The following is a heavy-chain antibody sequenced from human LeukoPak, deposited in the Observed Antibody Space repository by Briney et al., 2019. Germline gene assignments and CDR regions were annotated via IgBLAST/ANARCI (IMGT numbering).Heavy chain of an antibody. V-gene: IGHV3-15*01. D-gene: IGHD5/OR15-5a*01. Sequence: GGSLRLSCAASGFSFTNAWMNWVRQAPGKGLEWVGRIKSKTDGGAIHYAALVRGRFSISRDDSINTVYLQMDSLKADDTAVYYCLTRLRSTIGVDYWGQGTLVTVSS. CDR3: LTRLRSTIGVDY. CDR2: IKSKTDGGAI. CDR1: GFSFTNAW. J-gene: IGHJ4*01.